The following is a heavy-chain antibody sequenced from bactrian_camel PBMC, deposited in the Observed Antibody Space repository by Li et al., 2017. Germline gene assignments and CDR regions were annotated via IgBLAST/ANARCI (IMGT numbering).Heavy chain of an antibody. Sequence: VQLVESGGGSVQAGGSLRLSCATSGYTGSLYWMAWFRQAPGKEREGVAIIYTGGGSPYYADSVKGRFTISQEHARNSLDLQMNSLKPEDTAMYYCGVRYGEDCRGPDGYNHWGQGTQVTVS. V-gene: IGHV3S1*01. CDR3: GVRYGEDCRGPDGYNH. CDR2: IYTGGGSP. J-gene: IGHJ4*01. D-gene: IGHD6*01. CDR1: GYTGSLYW.